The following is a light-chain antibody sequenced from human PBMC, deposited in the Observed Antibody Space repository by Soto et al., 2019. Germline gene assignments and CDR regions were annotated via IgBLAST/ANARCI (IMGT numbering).Light chain of an antibody. V-gene: IGLV2-14*01. Sequence: QSALTQPASVSGSPGQSITISCTGTSSDVGGYKYVSWYQQHPDKAPKLIIFEVSNRPSGISSRFSGSKSGNTASLTISGLQAEDDADYYCASYTSSSTSVIFGRGTQLTVL. CDR1: SSDVGGYKY. J-gene: IGLJ2*01. CDR3: ASYTSSSTSVI. CDR2: EVS.